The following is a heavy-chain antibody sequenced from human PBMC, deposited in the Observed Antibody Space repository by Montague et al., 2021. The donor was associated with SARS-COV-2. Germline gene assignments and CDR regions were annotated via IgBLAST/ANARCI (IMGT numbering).Heavy chain of an antibody. Sequence: SLRLSCAASGFTFSDYYMDWIRQAPGRGLEWVAYMSSSGATIHYADSVKGRFTTSRDNTKNSLYLQMNSLTAEDTAVYYCAREDTVTTDQYFGMDVWGQGTTVTASS. V-gene: IGHV3-11*01. J-gene: IGHJ6*02. CDR2: MSSSGATI. CDR3: AREDTVTTDQYFGMDV. D-gene: IGHD4-17*01. CDR1: GFTFSDYY.